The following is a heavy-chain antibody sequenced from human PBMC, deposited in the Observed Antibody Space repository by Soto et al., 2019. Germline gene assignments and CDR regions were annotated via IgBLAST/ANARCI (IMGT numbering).Heavy chain of an antibody. CDR2: ISYDGSNK. D-gene: IGHD5-18*01. Sequence: GGSLRLSCAASGFTFSSYAMHWVRQAPAKGLEWVAVISYDGSNKYYADSVKGRFTISRDNSKNTLYLQMNSLRAEDTAVYYCASAGYSYGFVLDYYYGMDVWGQGTTVTVSS. CDR3: ASAGYSYGFVLDYYYGMDV. CDR1: GFTFSSYA. V-gene: IGHV3-30-3*01. J-gene: IGHJ6*02.